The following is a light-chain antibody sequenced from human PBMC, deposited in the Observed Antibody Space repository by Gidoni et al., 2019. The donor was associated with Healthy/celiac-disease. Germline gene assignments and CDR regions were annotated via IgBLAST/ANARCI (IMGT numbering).Light chain of an antibody. CDR1: SSDVGSYHL. Sequence: QSALTQPASVSGSPGQSITISCTGTSSDVGSYHLVSWYQQHPGKAPKLMLYEGSKRPSGVSNRFSGSKSGNTASLTISGLQAEDEADYYCCSYAGSSTVVFGGGTKLTVL. J-gene: IGLJ2*01. V-gene: IGLV2-23*01. CDR2: EGS. CDR3: CSYAGSSTVV.